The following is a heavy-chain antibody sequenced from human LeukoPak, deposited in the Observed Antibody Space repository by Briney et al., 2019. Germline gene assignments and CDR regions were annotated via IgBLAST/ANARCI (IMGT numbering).Heavy chain of an antibody. V-gene: IGHV4-39*07. CDR3: ARLVIAAAGNLYYGMDV. D-gene: IGHD6-13*01. CDR2: IYYSGST. Sequence: SETLSLTCTVSGGSISSSSYYWGWIRQPPGKGLEWIGSIYYSGSTYYNPSLKSRVTISVDTSKNQFSLKLSSVTAADTAVYYCARLVIAAAGNLYYGMDVWGQGTTVTVSS. J-gene: IGHJ6*02. CDR1: GGSISSSSYY.